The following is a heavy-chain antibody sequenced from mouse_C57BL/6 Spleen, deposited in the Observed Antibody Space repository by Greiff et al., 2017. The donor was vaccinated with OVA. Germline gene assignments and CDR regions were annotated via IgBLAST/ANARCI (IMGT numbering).Heavy chain of an antibody. D-gene: IGHD1-1*01. Sequence: VQLQQPGAELVRPGSSVKLSCKASGYTFTSYWMHWVKQRPIQGLEWIGNIDPSDSETHYNQKFKDKATLTVDKSSSTAYMQLSSLTSEDSAVYYCARSYYYGLDYWGQGTTLTVSS. J-gene: IGHJ2*01. V-gene: IGHV1-52*01. CDR3: ARSYYYGLDY. CDR1: GYTFTSYW. CDR2: IDPSDSET.